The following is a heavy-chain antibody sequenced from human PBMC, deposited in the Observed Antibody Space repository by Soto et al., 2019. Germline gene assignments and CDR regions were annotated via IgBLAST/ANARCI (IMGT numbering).Heavy chain of an antibody. J-gene: IGHJ4*02. V-gene: IGHV3-21*01. CDR3: ARDGRVAATLANYFDY. D-gene: IGHD2-15*01. Sequence: EVQLVESGGGLVKPGGSLRLSCAASGFTFNSYSMNWVRQAPGKGLEWVSSMSRSSRYIYYADSVKGRFTISRDNARNSVYLQMNSLRAEDTAVYYCARDGRVAATLANYFDYWGQGTLVTVSS. CDR1: GFTFNSYS. CDR2: MSRSSRYI.